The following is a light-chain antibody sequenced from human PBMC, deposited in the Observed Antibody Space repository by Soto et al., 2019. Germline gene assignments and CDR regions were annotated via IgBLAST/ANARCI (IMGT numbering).Light chain of an antibody. CDR1: SSDVGGYKY. Sequence: QPASVSGSPGQSITISCTGTSSDVGGYKYVSWYQQHPGKAPKLMIYDVSNRPSGVSNRFSGSKSGNTASLTISGLQAEDEADYYCSSYTSSSTLVVFGGGTKLTVL. CDR2: DVS. CDR3: SSYTSSSTLVV. V-gene: IGLV2-14*01. J-gene: IGLJ2*01.